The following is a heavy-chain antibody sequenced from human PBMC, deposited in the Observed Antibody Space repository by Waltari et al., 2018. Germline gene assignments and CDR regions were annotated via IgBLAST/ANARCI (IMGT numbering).Heavy chain of an antibody. D-gene: IGHD3-10*01. J-gene: IGHJ3*02. CDR2: IYSGGSST. V-gene: IGHV3-23*03. CDR1: GFTFSSYA. CDR3: ATTLMVQVLKGERGAFDI. Sequence: EVQLLESGGGLVQPGGSLRLSCAASGFTFSSYAMSWVSQAPGKGLEWVSVIYSGGSSTYYADSVKGRFTISRDNSKNTLYLQMNSLRAEDTAVYYCATTLMVQVLKGERGAFDIWGQGTMVTVSS.